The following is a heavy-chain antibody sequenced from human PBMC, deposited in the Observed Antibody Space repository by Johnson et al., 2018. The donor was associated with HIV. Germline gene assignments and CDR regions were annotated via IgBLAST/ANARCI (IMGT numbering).Heavy chain of an antibody. CDR3: ARDGPRGGYGAFDI. CDR2: INWDGDST. J-gene: IGHJ3*02. V-gene: IGHV3-43D*03. D-gene: IGHD5-18*01. Sequence: EVQLVESGGGLVQPGGSLRLSCETSRFTFDDYAMHWVRQAPGKGLEWVSLINWDGDSTYYADSVKGRFTISRDNSKNSLYLQMNSLRPEETGLYYCARDGPRGGYGAFDIWGQGTMVTVSS. CDR1: RFTFDDYA.